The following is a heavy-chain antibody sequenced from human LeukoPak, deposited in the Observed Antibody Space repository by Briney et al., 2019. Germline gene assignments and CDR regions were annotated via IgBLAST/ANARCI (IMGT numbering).Heavy chain of an antibody. V-gene: IGHV4-39*01. D-gene: IGHD6-13*01. Sequence: KPSETLSLTCTVSGGSISSSSYYWGWIRQPPGKGLEWIGSIYYSGSTYYNPSLKSRVTISVDTSKNQFSLKLSSVTAADTAVYYCARHGSNIAAAGNNYYYYYMDVWGKGTTVTISS. CDR1: GGSISSSSYY. CDR2: IYYSGST. CDR3: ARHGSNIAAAGNNYYYYYMDV. J-gene: IGHJ6*03.